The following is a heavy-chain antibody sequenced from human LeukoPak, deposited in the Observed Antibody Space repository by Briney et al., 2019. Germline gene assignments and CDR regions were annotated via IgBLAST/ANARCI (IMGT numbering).Heavy chain of an antibody. CDR2: INHSGST. J-gene: IGHJ4*02. D-gene: IGHD3-3*01. CDR3: ARISRYDFWSGYYTRGNYFDY. V-gene: IGHV4-34*01. CDR1: GGSFSGYY. Sequence: PSETLSLTCAVYGGSFSGYYWSWIRQPPGKGLEWIGEINHSGSTNYNPSLKSRVTISVDTSKNQFSLKLSSVTAADTAVYYCARISRYDFWSGYYTRGNYFDYWGQGTLVTVSS.